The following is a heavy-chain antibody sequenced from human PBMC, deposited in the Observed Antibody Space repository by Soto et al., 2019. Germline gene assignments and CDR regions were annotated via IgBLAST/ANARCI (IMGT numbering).Heavy chain of an antibody. Sequence: GGSLRLSCAASGFTFSSYSMNWVRQAPGKGLEWVSYISSSSSTIYYADSVKGRFTISRDNAKNSLYLQMNSLRDEDTAVYYCARDVGYCISTSCYDPLDPWGQGTLVTVSS. D-gene: IGHD2-2*01. V-gene: IGHV3-48*02. CDR3: ARDVGYCISTSCYDPLDP. J-gene: IGHJ5*02. CDR2: ISSSSSTI. CDR1: GFTFSSYS.